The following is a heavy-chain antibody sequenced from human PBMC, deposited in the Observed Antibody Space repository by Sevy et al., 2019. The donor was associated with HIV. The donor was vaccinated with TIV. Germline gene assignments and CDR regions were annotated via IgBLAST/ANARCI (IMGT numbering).Heavy chain of an antibody. CDR3: ARHPSGGYSSGWYFDY. CDR1: GGSISSSSYY. D-gene: IGHD6-19*01. CDR2: IYYSGST. V-gene: IGHV4-39*01. J-gene: IGHJ4*02. Sequence: SETLSLTCTVSGGSISSSSYYWGWIRQPPGKGLEWIGSIYYSGSTYYNPSLKSRVTISVDTSKNQFSLKLSSVTAADTAVYYCARHPSGGYSSGWYFDYWGQGTLVTVSS.